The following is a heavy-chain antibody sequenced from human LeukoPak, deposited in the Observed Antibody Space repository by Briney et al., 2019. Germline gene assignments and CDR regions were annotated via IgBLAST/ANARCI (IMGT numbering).Heavy chain of an antibody. CDR1: GGSISSYY. V-gene: IGHV4-59*01. D-gene: IGHD2-15*01. CDR3: ARGYLGYCSGGSCYGAFDI. J-gene: IGHJ3*02. CDR2: IYYSGST. Sequence: SETLSLTCTVSGGSISSYYWSWIRQPPGKGLEWIGYIYYSGSTNYNPSLKSRVTTSVDTSKNQFSLKLSSVTAADTAVYYCARGYLGYCSGGSCYGAFDIWGQGTMVTVSS.